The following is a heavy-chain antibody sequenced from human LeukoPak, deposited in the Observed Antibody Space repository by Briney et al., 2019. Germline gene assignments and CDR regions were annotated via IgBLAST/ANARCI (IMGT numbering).Heavy chain of an antibody. CDR3: ARDRGYSGYDYYDY. V-gene: IGHV4-31*03. CDR2: IYYSGST. Sequence: PSETLSLTCTVSGGSISSGGYYWSWIRQHPGKGLEWIGYIYYSGSTYYNPSLKSRVTISVDTSKNQFSLKLSSVTAADTAVYYCARDRGYSGYDYYDYWGQGTPVTVSS. CDR1: GGSISSGGYY. J-gene: IGHJ4*02. D-gene: IGHD5-12*01.